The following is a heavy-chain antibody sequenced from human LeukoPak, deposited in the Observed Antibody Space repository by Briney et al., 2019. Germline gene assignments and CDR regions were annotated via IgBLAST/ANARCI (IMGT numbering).Heavy chain of an antibody. CDR1: GGSISSYY. V-gene: IGHV4-59*08. D-gene: IGHD6-6*01. J-gene: IGHJ6*03. CDR3: ARWSGSVTARNYYYYMDV. Sequence: SETLSLTCTVSGGSISSYYWSWIRQPPGKGLEWIGYIYYSGCTNYNPSLRTRVTISVDASRNQFSLNLSSVTAADTAVHYCARWSGSVTARNYYYYMDVWGEGTTVTVSS. CDR2: IYYSGCT.